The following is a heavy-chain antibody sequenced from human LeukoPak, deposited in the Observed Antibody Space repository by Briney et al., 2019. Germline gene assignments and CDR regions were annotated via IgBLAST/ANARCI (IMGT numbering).Heavy chain of an antibody. Sequence: GGSLRLSCAASGFTFSSYELYWVRQPPGKGLEWISYISSRSSTIKYADSVRGRFTISRADARESLFLQMNSLRAEDTAIYYCGASRQYVGAFDIWGQGTLVTVSS. V-gene: IGHV3-48*03. J-gene: IGHJ3*02. CDR1: GFTFSSYE. CDR2: ISSRSSTI. D-gene: IGHD3-16*01. CDR3: GASRQYVGAFDI.